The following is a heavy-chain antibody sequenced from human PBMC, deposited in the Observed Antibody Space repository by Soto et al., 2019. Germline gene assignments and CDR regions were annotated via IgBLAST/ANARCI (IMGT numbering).Heavy chain of an antibody. CDR3: ARVVNADAFDI. CDR2: MNPNSGNT. Sequence: QVQLVQSGAEVKKPGASVKVSCKASGYAFTRYDINWVRQATGQGLEWMGWMNPNSGNTGYAQKFQGRVTMTRDSSISTAYMEVSSLRFEDTAVYYCARVVNADAFDIWGQGTMVTVSS. J-gene: IGHJ3*02. D-gene: IGHD3-10*01. CDR1: GYAFTRYD. V-gene: IGHV1-8*01.